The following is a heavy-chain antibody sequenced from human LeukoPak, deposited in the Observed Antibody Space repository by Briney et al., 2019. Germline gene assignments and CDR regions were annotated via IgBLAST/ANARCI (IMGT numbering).Heavy chain of an antibody. Sequence: SETLSLTCAVSGGPISSGGYSWSWIRQPPGKGLEWIGYIYHSGSTYYNPSLKSRVTISVDRSKNQFSLKLSSVTAADTAVYYCARGPPYDYVWGAIDYWGQGTLVTVSS. CDR1: GGPISSGGYS. CDR3: ARGPPYDYVWGAIDY. D-gene: IGHD3-16*01. V-gene: IGHV4-30-2*01. J-gene: IGHJ4*02. CDR2: IYHSGST.